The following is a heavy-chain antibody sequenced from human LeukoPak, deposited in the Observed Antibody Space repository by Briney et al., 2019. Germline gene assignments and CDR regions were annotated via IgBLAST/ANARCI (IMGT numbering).Heavy chain of an antibody. J-gene: IGHJ4*02. D-gene: IGHD2-15*01. CDR1: GYTFTGYY. Sequence: ASVKVSCKASGYTFTGYYMHWVRQAPGQGLEWMGWINPNSGGTNYAQKFQGRVTTTRDTSISTAYMELSRLRSDDTAVYYCARTPRYCSGGSCYYFDYWGQGTLVTVSS. V-gene: IGHV1-2*02. CDR3: ARTPRYCSGGSCYYFDY. CDR2: INPNSGGT.